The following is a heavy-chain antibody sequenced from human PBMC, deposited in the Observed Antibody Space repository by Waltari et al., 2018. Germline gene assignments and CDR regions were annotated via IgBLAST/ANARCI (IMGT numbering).Heavy chain of an antibody. Sequence: QVQLVESGGGVVKPGRSLRLSCAASGFTFSSYGMHWVRQAPCKGLEWVAVISYDGSNKYYADSVKGRFTISRDNSKNTLYLQMNSLRAEDTAVYYCAKADYGDYEPGQPPDYWGQGTLVTVSS. CDR1: GFTFSSYG. D-gene: IGHD4-17*01. V-gene: IGHV3-30*18. CDR2: ISYDGSNK. CDR3: AKADYGDYEPGQPPDY. J-gene: IGHJ4*02.